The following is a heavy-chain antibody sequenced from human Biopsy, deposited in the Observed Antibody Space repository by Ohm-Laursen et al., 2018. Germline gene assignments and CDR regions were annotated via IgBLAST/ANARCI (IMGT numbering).Heavy chain of an antibody. V-gene: IGHV4-59*07. CDR3: ARVGAGAPSIDYFDY. CDR2: IYYNGST. J-gene: IGHJ4*02. D-gene: IGHD1-26*01. CDR1: GGSICSFF. Sequence: PSDTLSLTCTVSGGSICSFFWSWIRQPPGKGLEWIGYIYYNGSTNYNPSLRSRVTISVDRSKNQFSLELSSVTAADTAVYYCARVGAGAPSIDYFDYWGQGALVTVSS.